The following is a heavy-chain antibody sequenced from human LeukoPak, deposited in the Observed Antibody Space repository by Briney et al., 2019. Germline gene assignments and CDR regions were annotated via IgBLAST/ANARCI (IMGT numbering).Heavy chain of an antibody. CDR3: ARPVGATQLYYFGF. V-gene: IGHV1-46*01. Sequence: ASVKVSCKASGYTFTSYYIHWVRQAPGQGLEWMGIINPSVGSTSHAQKFQGRVTMTRDTSTSTVYMELSSLRSEDTAVYYCARPVGATQLYYFGFWGQGTLVTVSS. CDR2: INPSVGST. J-gene: IGHJ4*02. CDR1: GYTFTSYY. D-gene: IGHD1-26*01.